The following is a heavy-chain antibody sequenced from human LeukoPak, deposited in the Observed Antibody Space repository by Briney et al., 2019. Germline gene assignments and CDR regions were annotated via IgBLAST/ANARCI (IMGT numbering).Heavy chain of an antibody. CDR3: ARGEGYYYSVDV. V-gene: IGHV1-46*01. J-gene: IGHJ6*02. CDR2: INPSGGST. Sequence: ASVKVSCKASGYTFTSYYLHWVRQAPGQGLEWMVIINPSGGSTYYAQKFQGRATVTRDTSTSTVYMELSSLRSEDTAVYYCARGEGYYYSVDVWGQGTTVTVPS. CDR1: GYTFTSYY.